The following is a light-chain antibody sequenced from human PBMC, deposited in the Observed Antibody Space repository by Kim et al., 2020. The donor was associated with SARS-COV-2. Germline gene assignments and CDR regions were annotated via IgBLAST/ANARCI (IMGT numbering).Light chain of an antibody. J-gene: IGLJ2*01. CDR2: GRN. CDR1: SLRSYY. Sequence: SSELTQDPAVSVALGQTVRITCQGDSLRSYYATWYQQRPRQAPVLVIYGRNNRPSGISDRFSGSSSGNTASLTISGAQAEDEADFYCQSRDSGGNVLLGGGTKLTV. V-gene: IGLV3-19*01. CDR3: QSRDSGGNVL.